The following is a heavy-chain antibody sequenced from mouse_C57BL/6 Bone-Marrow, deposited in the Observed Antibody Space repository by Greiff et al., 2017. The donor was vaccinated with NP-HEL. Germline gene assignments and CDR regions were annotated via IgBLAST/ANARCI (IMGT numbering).Heavy chain of an antibody. CDR3: AWDDWYFDV. D-gene: IGHD4-1*01. CDR1: GYTFTDYY. CDR2: INPNNGGT. V-gene: IGHV1-26*01. J-gene: IGHJ1*03. Sequence: EVQLQQSGPELVKPGASVKISCKASGYTFTDYYMNWVKQSHGKSLEWIGDINPNNGGTSYNQKFKGKATLTVDKSSSTAYMELRSLTSEDSAVYYCAWDDWYFDVWGTGTTVTVSS.